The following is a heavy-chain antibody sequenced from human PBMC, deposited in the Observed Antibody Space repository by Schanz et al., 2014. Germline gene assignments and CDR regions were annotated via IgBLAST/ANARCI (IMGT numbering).Heavy chain of an antibody. CDR2: LSSSGLYT. D-gene: IGHD6-13*01. V-gene: IGHV3-21*01. CDR3: ARDIKKQLVDSKDYYYGMDV. J-gene: IGHJ6*02. CDR1: GFSVSHSY. Sequence: EVQLVETGGGLIQPGGSLRLSCAASGFSVSHSYMTWVRQSPGKGLEWVSSLSSSGLYTFYADLAGGRFTISRDDAKNSLFLEMNNLRTEDTAVYFCARDIKKQLVDSKDYYYGMDVWGQGTTVTVSS.